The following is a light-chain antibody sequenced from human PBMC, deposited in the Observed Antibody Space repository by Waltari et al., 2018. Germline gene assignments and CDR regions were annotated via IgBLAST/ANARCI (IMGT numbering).Light chain of an antibody. CDR2: VTSDGSH. Sequence: QLVLTQSPAASASLGATIKLTCTLSSDHSTFAIAWHQQQPPKGPRFLMKVTSDGSHMRGDGIPDRFSGSSSGAERYLTISILQADDEADYYCQTWGTGVRVFGGGTKLTVL. CDR3: QTWGTGVRV. J-gene: IGLJ3*02. CDR1: SDHSTFA. V-gene: IGLV4-69*01.